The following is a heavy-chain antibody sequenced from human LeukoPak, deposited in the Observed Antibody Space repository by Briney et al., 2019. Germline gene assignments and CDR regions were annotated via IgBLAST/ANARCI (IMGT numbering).Heavy chain of an antibody. V-gene: IGHV3-11*01. CDR3: ARGGSFCDP. CDR2: ISGKDSTI. CDR1: GFTFTDYY. J-gene: IGHJ5*02. Sequence: VGSLRLTCAASGFTFTDYYMSWIRQGPGKGLEWVSYISGKDSTIYYADSVKGRFTVSRDNAKNSLYLQMNSLTAEDTAVFYCARGGSFCDPWGQGTLVTVSS. D-gene: IGHD2/OR15-2a*01.